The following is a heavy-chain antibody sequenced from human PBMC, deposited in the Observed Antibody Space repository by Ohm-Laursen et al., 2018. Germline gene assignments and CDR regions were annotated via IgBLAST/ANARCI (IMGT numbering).Heavy chain of an antibody. V-gene: IGHV3-9*01. Sequence: SLRLSCAASGFIFSDYAMTWVRQAPGKGLEWVSGISWNSGSIGYADSVKGRFTISRDNAKNSLYLQMNSLRVEDTAVFYCATDPGSGWFDYWGQGTLVTVSS. J-gene: IGHJ4*02. CDR1: GFIFSDYA. CDR2: ISWNSGSI. CDR3: ATDPGSGWFDY. D-gene: IGHD6-19*01.